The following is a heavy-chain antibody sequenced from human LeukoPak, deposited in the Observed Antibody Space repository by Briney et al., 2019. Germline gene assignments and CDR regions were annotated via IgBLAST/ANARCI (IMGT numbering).Heavy chain of an antibody. CDR2: IYSGGST. V-gene: IGHV4-4*07. J-gene: IGHJ4*02. CDR1: GGSISSYY. CDR3: ARGYNVLTGYYYFDY. Sequence: SETLSLTCTVSGGSISSYYWSWIRQPAGKRLEWIGRIYSGGSTSYNPSLKSRVTMSVDTSKNQISLKLSSVTAADTAVYYCARGYNVLTGYYYFDYWGQGTLVTVSS. D-gene: IGHD3-9*01.